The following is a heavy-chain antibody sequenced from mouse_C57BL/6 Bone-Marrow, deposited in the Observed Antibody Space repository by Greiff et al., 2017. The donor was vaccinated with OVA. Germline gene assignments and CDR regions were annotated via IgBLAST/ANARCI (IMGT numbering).Heavy chain of an antibody. J-gene: IGHJ3*01. V-gene: IGHV5-17*01. Sequence: EVKLVESGGGLVKPGGSLKLSCAASGFTFSDYGMHWVRQAPEKGLEWVAYISSGSSTIYYADTVKGRFTISRDNAKNTLFLQMTSLRSEDTAMYYCAREGGYYVAYWGQGTLVTVSA. CDR3: AREGGYYVAY. CDR1: GFTFSDYG. CDR2: ISSGSSTI. D-gene: IGHD2-3*01.